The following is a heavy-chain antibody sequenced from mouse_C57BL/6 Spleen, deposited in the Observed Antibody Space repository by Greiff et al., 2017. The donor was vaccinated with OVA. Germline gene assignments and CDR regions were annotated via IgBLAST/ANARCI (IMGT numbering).Heavy chain of an antibody. CDR3: ARSYYSHYYAMDY. D-gene: IGHD2-12*01. V-gene: IGHV5-12*01. Sequence: EVMLVESGGGLVQPGGSLKLSCAASGFTFSDYYMYWVRQTPEKRLEWVAYISNGGGSTYYPDTVKGRFTISRDNAKNTLYLQMSRLKSEDTAMYYCARSYYSHYYAMDYWGQGTSVTVSS. J-gene: IGHJ4*01. CDR1: GFTFSDYY. CDR2: ISNGGGST.